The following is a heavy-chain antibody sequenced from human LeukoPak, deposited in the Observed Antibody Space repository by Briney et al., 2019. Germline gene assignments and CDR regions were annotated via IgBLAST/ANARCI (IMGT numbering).Heavy chain of an antibody. CDR1: GFIFSNYW. CDR2: INSDGSST. CDR3: ARVYYDYIWGSYRPNFFDP. D-gene: IGHD3-16*02. Sequence: GGSLRLSCAASGFIFSNYWMHWVRQAPGKGLVWVSRINSDGSSTSYADSVKGRFTISRDNAKNTLYLQMNSLRAEDTAVYYCARVYYDYIWGSYRPNFFDPWGQGTLVTVSS. V-gene: IGHV3-74*01. J-gene: IGHJ5*02.